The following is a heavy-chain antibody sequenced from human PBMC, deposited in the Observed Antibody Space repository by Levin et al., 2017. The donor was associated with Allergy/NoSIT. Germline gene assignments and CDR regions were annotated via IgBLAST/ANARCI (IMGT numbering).Heavy chain of an antibody. CDR2: INIHGSSI. V-gene: IGHV3-74*01. D-gene: IGHD6-19*01. CDR3: ARDTAVAGPGVLWGSDYFDL. J-gene: IGHJ4*02. CDR1: GFTFSSYW. Sequence: GGSLRLSCAASGFTFSSYWMHWVRQAPGKGLVWVSRINIHGSSISYADSVKGRFTISRDNAKNTLYLQMSSLRAEDTAVYYCARDTAVAGPGVLWGSDYFDLWGQGTLVTVSS.